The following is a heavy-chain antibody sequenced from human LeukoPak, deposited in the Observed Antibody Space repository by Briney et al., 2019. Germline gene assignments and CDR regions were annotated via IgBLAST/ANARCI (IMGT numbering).Heavy chain of an antibody. CDR2: IFYSGST. Sequence: SETLSLTCTVSSGSISTSNYYWGWVRQPPGKALEWIGNIFYSGSTYYNPSLRSRVTISVDTSKNQFSLKLSSVTAADTAVYYCARDSPFWSGYYVFDYWGQGTLVTVSS. V-gene: IGHV4-39*07. J-gene: IGHJ4*02. CDR1: SGSISTSNYY. CDR3: ARDSPFWSGYYVFDY. D-gene: IGHD3-3*01.